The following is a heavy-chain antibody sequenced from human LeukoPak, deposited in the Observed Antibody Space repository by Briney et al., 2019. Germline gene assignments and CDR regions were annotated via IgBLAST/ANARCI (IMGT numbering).Heavy chain of an antibody. CDR2: ISGSGDTT. J-gene: IGHJ6*02. V-gene: IGHV3-23*01. Sequence: GGSLRLSCTASRFTFSTYAMSWVRQAPGKGLEWVSSISGSGDTTYYTGSVKGRFTISRDNSKNALYLQMSSLRAEDTAVYYCARDLGRFLEWLQVWGQGTTVTVSS. CDR3: ARDLGRFLEWLQV. CDR1: RFTFSTYA. D-gene: IGHD3-3*01.